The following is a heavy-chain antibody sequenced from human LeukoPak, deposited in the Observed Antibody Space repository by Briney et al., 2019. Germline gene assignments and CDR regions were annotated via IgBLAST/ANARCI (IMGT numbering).Heavy chain of an antibody. Sequence: PSETLSLTCAVYGGSFSDNYWSWIRQPPGEGLEWIGEINHSGGTNYNPSLKSRVTISQDTSKNLFFLKLYFVTAADTAVYYCARGRWDVRFQNWGQGTLVTVSS. J-gene: IGHJ1*01. D-gene: IGHD4-23*01. CDR3: ARGRWDVRFQN. CDR2: INHSGGT. CDR1: GGSFSDNY. V-gene: IGHV4-34*01.